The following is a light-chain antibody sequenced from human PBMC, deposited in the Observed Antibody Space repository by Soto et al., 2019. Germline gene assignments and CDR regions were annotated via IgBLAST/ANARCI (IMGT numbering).Light chain of an antibody. CDR3: QSYDSSLVV. V-gene: IGLV1-40*01. CDR1: RSNIGAGYD. J-gene: IGLJ2*01. Sequence: QSVLTQPPSVSGAPGQRVTISCTGSRSNIGAGYDVHWYQQFPGTAPKLLIYGNTNRPSGVPDRFSGTKSGTSASLAITGLQVEDEADYYCQSYDSSLVVFGGGTMLTVL. CDR2: GNT.